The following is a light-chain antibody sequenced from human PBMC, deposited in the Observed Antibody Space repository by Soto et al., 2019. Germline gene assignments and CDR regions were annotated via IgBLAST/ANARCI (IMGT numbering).Light chain of an antibody. CDR1: QSLVSSDGNTF. CDR2: KVS. Sequence: EVVMTQSPLSLPVTPGQPASISCRSSQSLVSSDGNTFLNWFNQRPGHPPRRLIYKVSNRDSGVPERISSSESGTDFTLKISRVEAEDVGVYYCMQGTHWPRTFCQGTQVQIK. V-gene: IGKV2-30*01. J-gene: IGKJ1*01. CDR3: MQGTHWPRT.